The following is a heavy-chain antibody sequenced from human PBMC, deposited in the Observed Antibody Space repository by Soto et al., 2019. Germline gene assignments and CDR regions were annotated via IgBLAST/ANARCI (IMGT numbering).Heavy chain of an antibody. CDR2: IIPIFGTA. CDR1: GGTFSSYA. Sequence: SVKVSCKASGGTFSSYAISWVRQAPGQGLEWMGGIIPIFGTANYAQKFQGRVTITADESTSTAYMELSSLRSEDPAVYYCARDLNIRYSLYGMDVWGQGTTVTVSS. V-gene: IGHV1-69*13. D-gene: IGHD3-9*01. J-gene: IGHJ6*02. CDR3: ARDLNIRYSLYGMDV.